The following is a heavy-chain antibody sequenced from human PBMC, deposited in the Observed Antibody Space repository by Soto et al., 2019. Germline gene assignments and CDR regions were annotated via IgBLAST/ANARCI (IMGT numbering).Heavy chain of an antibody. Sequence: DVRLVESGGGLVQPGGSLRLSCAAFGLTLSSYEMNWVCQAPGKGLEWVAYISSGGQTIYYADSVKGRFTISRDNAKNSLYLQMNSLTGEDAAVYYCARERPSSDFWSGYSFGMDVWGQGTTVTVSS. CDR1: GLTLSSYE. J-gene: IGHJ6*02. CDR3: ARERPSSDFWSGYSFGMDV. V-gene: IGHV3-48*03. CDR2: ISSGGQTI. D-gene: IGHD3-3*01.